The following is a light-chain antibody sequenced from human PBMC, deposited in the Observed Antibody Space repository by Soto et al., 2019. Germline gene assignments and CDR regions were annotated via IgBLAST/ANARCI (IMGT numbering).Light chain of an antibody. J-gene: IGKJ1*01. CDR1: QSISSX. Sequence: DIQMTQSPSTLSASVGDRVTITCRASQSISSXXAWYQQKPGKAPKLLIYKASSLESGVPSRXSGSGSGTEFTLTISSLQPDXXXTYYCQQYNSYYRTFGXGTXVEIK. CDR2: KAS. V-gene: IGKV1-5*03. CDR3: QQYNSYYRT.